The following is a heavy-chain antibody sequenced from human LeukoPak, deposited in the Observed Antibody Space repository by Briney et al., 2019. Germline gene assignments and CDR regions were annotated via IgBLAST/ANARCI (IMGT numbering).Heavy chain of an antibody. D-gene: IGHD1-1*01. CDR3: ASTPTANWYGYYYYYMDV. V-gene: IGHV1-46*01. CDR2: INPSGGST. Sequence: ASVKVSCKASGYTFTSYYMHWVRQAPGQGLEWMGIINPSGGSTSYAQKFQGRVTMTRDMSTSTVYMELSSLRSEDTAVYYCASTPTANWYGYYYYYMDVWGKGTTVTVSS. J-gene: IGHJ6*03. CDR1: GYTFTSYY.